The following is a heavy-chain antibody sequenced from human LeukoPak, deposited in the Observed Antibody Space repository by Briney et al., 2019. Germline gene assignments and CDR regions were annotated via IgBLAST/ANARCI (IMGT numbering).Heavy chain of an antibody. CDR2: ISYSGGT. CDR3: ASCSSTSCYDY. D-gene: IGHD2-2*01. J-gene: IGHJ4*02. V-gene: IGHV4-59*01. CDR1: GDSISTYY. Sequence: SETLSLTCTVSGDSISTYYWSWIRQPPGKGLEWVGYISYSGGTNYNPSLKSRVTISVDTSKSQFSLKLSSVSAADTAVYYCASCSSTSCYDYWGQGTLVTVSS.